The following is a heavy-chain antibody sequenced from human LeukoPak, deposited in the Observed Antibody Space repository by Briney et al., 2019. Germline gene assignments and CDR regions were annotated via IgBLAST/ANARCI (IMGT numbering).Heavy chain of an antibody. CDR1: GFTFSSYG. V-gene: IGHV3-33*06. J-gene: IGHJ3*02. D-gene: IGHD4-17*01. Sequence: PGGSLRLSCAASGFTFSSYGMHWVRQAPGKGLEWVAVIWYDGSNKYYADSVKGRFTISRDNSKNTLYLQMNSLRAEDTAVYYCAKGIAVSHGIDAFDIWGQGTMVTVSS. CDR2: IWYDGSNK. CDR3: AKGIAVSHGIDAFDI.